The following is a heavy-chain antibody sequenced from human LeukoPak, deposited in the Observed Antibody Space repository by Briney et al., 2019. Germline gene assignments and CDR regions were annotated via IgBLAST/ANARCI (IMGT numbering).Heavy chain of an antibody. CDR1: GFTFSSYA. Sequence: GGSLRRSCAASGFTFSSYAIAWVRQAPGKGLEWVSGISGSGGSTFYADSVKGRLTNSRDNSKNTLYLQVNSLSAEDTAVYYCATTSRRKWNYLESWGQGDLVTVSS. CDR2: ISGSGGST. V-gene: IGHV3-23*01. J-gene: IGHJ4*02. D-gene: IGHD1-26*01. CDR3: ATTSRRKWNYLES.